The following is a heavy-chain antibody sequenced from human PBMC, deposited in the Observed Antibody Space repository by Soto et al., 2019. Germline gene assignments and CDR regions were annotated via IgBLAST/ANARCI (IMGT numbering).Heavy chain of an antibody. J-gene: IGHJ2*01. Sequence: SETLSLTCTVSDVSVSVTRYYWSWIRQPPGKGLEWIGYIYYSGSTNYNPSLKSRVTMSVDTSKNQFSLKLSSVTAADTAVYYCARGGGGSFFWHFDLWGRGTLVTVSS. CDR3: ARGGGGSFFWHFDL. V-gene: IGHV4-61*01. CDR2: IYYSGST. D-gene: IGHD2-15*01. CDR1: DVSVSVTRYY.